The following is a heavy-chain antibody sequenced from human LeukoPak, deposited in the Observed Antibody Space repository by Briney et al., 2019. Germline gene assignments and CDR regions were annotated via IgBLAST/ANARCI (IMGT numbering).Heavy chain of an antibody. CDR1: GFTFSNYE. D-gene: IGHD1-26*01. CDR2: ISSSGSTI. J-gene: IGHJ3*02. Sequence: GGSLRLSCAASGFTFSNYEMNWVRQAPGKGLEWVSYISSSGSTIYYADSVKGRFTISRDNAKNSLYLQMNSLRAEDTAVYYCARVGATQVRDAFDIWGQGTMVTVSS. V-gene: IGHV3-48*03. CDR3: ARVGATQVRDAFDI.